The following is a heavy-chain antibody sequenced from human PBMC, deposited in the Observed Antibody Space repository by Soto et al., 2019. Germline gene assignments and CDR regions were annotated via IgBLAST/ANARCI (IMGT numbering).Heavy chain of an antibody. V-gene: IGHV4-59*01. D-gene: IGHD5-12*01. Sequence: SETLSLTCTVSGGSISSYYWSWIRQPPGKGLEWIGYIYYSGSTNYNPSLKSRVTISVDTSKNQFSLKLSSVTAADTAVYYCARVPLRCYYYYMDVWGKGTTVTVSS. CDR3: ARVPLRCYYYYMDV. CDR1: GGSISSYY. CDR2: IYYSGST. J-gene: IGHJ6*03.